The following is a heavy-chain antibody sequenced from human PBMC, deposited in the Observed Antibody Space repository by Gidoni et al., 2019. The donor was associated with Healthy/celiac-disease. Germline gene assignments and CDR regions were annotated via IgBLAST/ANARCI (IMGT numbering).Heavy chain of an antibody. J-gene: IGHJ4*02. Sequence: EVQLVESGGGLIKPGGFLRLPCAAAAFTFSRDSMNWVRQAPGKGLEWVSAISSSSSYIYYADAVKGRFTITRDNAKNSLYLQMNSLRAEDTAVYYCARDLRRDDGDYYLDYLGQGSLVTVSS. D-gene: IGHD4-17*01. CDR2: ISSSSSYI. CDR1: AFTFSRDS. CDR3: ARDLRRDDGDYYLDY. V-gene: IGHV3-21*01.